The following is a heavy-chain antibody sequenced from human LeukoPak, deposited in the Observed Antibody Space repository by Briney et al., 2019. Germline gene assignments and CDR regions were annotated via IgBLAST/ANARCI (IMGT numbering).Heavy chain of an antibody. J-gene: IGHJ6*03. Sequence: GGSLRLSCAASGFTFSSYGMHWVRQASGKGLEWVAFIRYDGSNKYYADSVKGRFTISRDNSKNTLYLQMNSLRAEDTAVCYCAKDGDYYYYMDVWGKGTTVTVSS. V-gene: IGHV3-30*02. CDR1: GFTFSSYG. CDR3: AKDGDYYYYMDV. CDR2: IRYDGSNK.